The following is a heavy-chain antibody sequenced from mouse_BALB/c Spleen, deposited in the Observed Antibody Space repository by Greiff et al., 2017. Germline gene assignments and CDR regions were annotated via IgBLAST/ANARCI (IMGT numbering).Heavy chain of an antibody. CDR2: IWAGGST. D-gene: IGHD3-2*01. V-gene: IGHV2-9*02. CDR1: GFSLTSYG. CDR3: ARDGTARATNAMDY. J-gene: IGHJ4*01. Sequence: VQRVESGPGLVAPSQSLSITCTVSGFSLTSYGVHWVRQPPGKGLEWLGVIWAGGSTNYNSALMSRLSISKDNSKSQVFLKMNSLQTDDTAMYYCARDGTARATNAMDYWGQGTSVTVSS.